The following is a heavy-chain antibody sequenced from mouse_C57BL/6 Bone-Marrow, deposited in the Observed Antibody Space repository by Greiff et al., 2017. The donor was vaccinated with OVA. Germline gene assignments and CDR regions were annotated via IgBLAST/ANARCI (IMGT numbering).Heavy chain of an antibody. CDR2: IAPSDIFT. J-gene: IGHJ3*01. CDR1: GYTFPRYW. D-gene: IGHD1-1*01. V-gene: IGHV1-50*01. Sequence: QVQLQQPGAELVKPGASVKLSCKASGYTFPRYWMQWVKQRPGQGLEWIGEIAPSDIFTTFNQKFKGKATLTLATSSSTAYMQLSSLTSEDSAVDYCARSYYGSRLFAYWGQGTLVTVSA. CDR3: ARSYYGSRLFAY.